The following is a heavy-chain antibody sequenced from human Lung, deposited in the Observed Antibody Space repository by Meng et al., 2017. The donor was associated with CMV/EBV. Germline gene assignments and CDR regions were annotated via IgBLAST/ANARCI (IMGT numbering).Heavy chain of an antibody. CDR3: ARHHHSPTFDY. CDR1: GGSISSSSYY. CDR2: VVYSGNT. V-gene: IGHV4-39*01. D-gene: IGHD1-14*01. Sequence: QQPLQGSGPGLVEPSETLSLTCIVSGGSISSSSYYWAWIRQPPGEGLEWIGSVVYSGNTYYTSSLKSRVSISVDTSKNQFSLKLSSVTAADTAVYYCARHHHSPTFDYWGQGTLVTVSS. J-gene: IGHJ4*02.